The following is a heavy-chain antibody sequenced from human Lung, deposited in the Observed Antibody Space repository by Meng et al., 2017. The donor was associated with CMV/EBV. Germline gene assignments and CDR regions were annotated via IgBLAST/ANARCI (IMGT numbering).Heavy chain of an antibody. CDR3: ATDLRGRAVAGTHYYYGMDL. J-gene: IGHJ6*02. D-gene: IGHD6-19*01. Sequence: GGSLRLXCAASGFTFSDAWMSWVRQAPGKGLEWVGRIKSKIDGGTTDYAAPVKGRFTISRDDSRNTLYLQMNSLKTEDTAVYYCATDLRGRAVAGTHYYYGMDLWGQGTKVTVSS. CDR1: GFTFSDAW. V-gene: IGHV3-15*01. CDR2: IKSKIDGGTT.